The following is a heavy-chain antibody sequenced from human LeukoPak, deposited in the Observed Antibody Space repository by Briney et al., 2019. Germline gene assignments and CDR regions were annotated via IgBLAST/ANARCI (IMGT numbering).Heavy chain of an antibody. V-gene: IGHV4-59*01. D-gene: IGHD6-6*01. Sequence: SETLSLTCTVSGGSISSYYWSWIRQPPGKGLEWIGYIYYSGSTNYNPSLKSRVTISVDTSKNQFSLKLSSVTAADTAVYYCARGGSSSDYYYYGMDVWGQGTTVTVSS. CDR3: ARGGSSSDYYYYGMDV. CDR2: IYYSGST. CDR1: GGSISSYY. J-gene: IGHJ6*02.